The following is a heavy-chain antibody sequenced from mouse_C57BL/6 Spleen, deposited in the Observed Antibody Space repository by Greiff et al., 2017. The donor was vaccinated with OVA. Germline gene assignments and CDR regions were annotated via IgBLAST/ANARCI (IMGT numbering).Heavy chain of an antibody. D-gene: IGHD1-1*01. CDR2: IYPGDGDT. CDR3: ARSGLRDYFDY. V-gene: IGHV1-82*01. J-gene: IGHJ2*01. Sequence: LEESGPELVKPGASVKISCKASGYAFSSSWMNWVKQRPGKGLEWIGRIYPGDGDTNYNGKFKGKATLTADKSSSTAYMQLSSLTSEDSAVYFCARSGLRDYFDYWGQGTTLTVSS. CDR1: GYAFSSSW.